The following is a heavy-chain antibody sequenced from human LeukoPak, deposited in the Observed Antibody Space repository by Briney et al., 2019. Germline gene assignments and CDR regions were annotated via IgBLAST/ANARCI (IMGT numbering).Heavy chain of an antibody. CDR3: ARDPYSGSYGNYYYYFMDV. V-gene: IGHV3-30*03. D-gene: IGHD1-26*01. CDR1: EFSVGSNY. J-gene: IGHJ6*03. CDR2: VLYDGSMQ. Sequence: GGSLRLSCAASEFSVGSNYMTWVRQAPGKGLEWVGVVLYDGSMQYYADSVKGRFTISRDNSKNTLYVQMNSLRGEDTAVYYCARDPYSGSYGNYYYYFMDVWGKGTTVTISS.